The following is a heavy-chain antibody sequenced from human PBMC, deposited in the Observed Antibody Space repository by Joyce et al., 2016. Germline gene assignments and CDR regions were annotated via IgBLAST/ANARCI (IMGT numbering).Heavy chain of an antibody. CDR2: VYYSGST. Sequence: QLQLQESRPGLVKFSETLSLTCSISGASISGSSYYWGWIRRPPGKGLEWIGSVYYSGSTHYNPSLKSRVTISVATSKRQFHLKLSSVTAADTAVYYCARHPPILGGTNFDFWGHGTLVTVSS. V-gene: IGHV4-39*01. J-gene: IGHJ4*01. CDR1: GASISGSSYY. CDR3: ARHPPILGGTNFDF. D-gene: IGHD1-26*01.